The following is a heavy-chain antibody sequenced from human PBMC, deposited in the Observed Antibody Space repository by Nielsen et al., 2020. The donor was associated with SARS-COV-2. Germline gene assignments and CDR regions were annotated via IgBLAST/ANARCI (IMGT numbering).Heavy chain of an antibody. J-gene: IGHJ4*02. CDR1: GFTFSSYG. D-gene: IGHD1-1*01. V-gene: IGHV3-33*01. Sequence: GESLKISCAASGFTFSSYGMHWVRQAPGKGLEWVAVIWYDGSNKYYADSVKGQFTISRDNSKNTLYLQMNSLRANDTAVYFCARGSTLDPRTYDYWGQGTLVTVSS. CDR2: IWYDGSNK. CDR3: ARGSTLDPRTYDY.